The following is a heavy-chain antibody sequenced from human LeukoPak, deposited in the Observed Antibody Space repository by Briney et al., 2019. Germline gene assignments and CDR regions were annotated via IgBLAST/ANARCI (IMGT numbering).Heavy chain of an antibody. CDR3: ARDSGSYFDY. CDR2: IGSSGSTV. Sequence: GGSLRLSCAASGFTFSAYEMNWVRQAPGKGLEWVSYIGSSGSTVYYADSVKGRFTISRDNAKNTLYLQMNSLRAEDTAVYYCARDSGSYFDYWGQGTLVTVSS. CDR1: GFTFSAYE. V-gene: IGHV3-48*03. D-gene: IGHD1-26*01. J-gene: IGHJ4*02.